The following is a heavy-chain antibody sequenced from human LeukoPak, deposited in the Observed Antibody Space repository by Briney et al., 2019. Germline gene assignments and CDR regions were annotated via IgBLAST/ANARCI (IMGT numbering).Heavy chain of an antibody. CDR2: IYSGGST. V-gene: IGHV3-23*03. Sequence: PGGSLRLSCAASGFIFSNYAMSWVRQAPGKGLEWISVIYSGGSTHYADSVKGRFTISRDNSKNTLFLQMNSLRAEDTAVYYCAKEEQQFDYFDYWGQGTLVTVSS. CDR1: GFIFSNYA. J-gene: IGHJ4*02. D-gene: IGHD6-6*01. CDR3: AKEEQQFDYFDY.